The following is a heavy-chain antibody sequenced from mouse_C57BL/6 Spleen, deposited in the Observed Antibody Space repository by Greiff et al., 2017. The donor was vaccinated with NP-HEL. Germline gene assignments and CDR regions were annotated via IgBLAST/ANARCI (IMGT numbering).Heavy chain of an antibody. V-gene: IGHV1-26*01. CDR1: GYTFTDYY. CDR3: ERSQLLLRPGEFDY. J-gene: IGHJ3*01. Sequence: EVQLQQSGPELVKPGASVKISCKASGYTFTDYYMNWVKQSHGKSLEWIGDINPNNGGTSYNQKFKGKATLTVDKSSSTAYMELRSLTSEDSAVYYCERSQLLLRPGEFDYWGKGTLVTVSA. CDR2: INPNNGGT. D-gene: IGHD1-1*01.